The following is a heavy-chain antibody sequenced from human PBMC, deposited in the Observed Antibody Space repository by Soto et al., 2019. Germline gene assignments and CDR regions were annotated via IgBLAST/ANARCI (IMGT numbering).Heavy chain of an antibody. J-gene: IGHJ6*02. D-gene: IGHD3-3*01. CDR2: FSAYNGNT. CDR3: ARGPNYDFWGGYPTPANYYGMDV. V-gene: IGHV1-18*01. CDR1: GYTFTSYG. Sequence: ASVKVSCKASGYTFTSYGISWVRQAPGQGLEWMGWFSAYNGNTNYAQKLQGRVTMTTDTSTSTAYMELRSLRSDDTAVYYCARGPNYDFWGGYPTPANYYGMDVWGQGTTVTVSS.